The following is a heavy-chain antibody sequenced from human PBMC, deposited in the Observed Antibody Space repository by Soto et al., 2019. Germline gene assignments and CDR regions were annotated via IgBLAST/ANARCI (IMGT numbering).Heavy chain of an antibody. V-gene: IGHV3-43*01. CDR3: AKEGDYGDKGRDFDI. Sequence: GGSLRLSCAAPGFTFGDYTMHWGRQAPWKGLEWVSLISWDGGSTYYADSVKGRFTISRDNSKNSLYLQMNSLRTEDTALYYCAKEGDYGDKGRDFDIWGQGTMVTVSS. J-gene: IGHJ3*02. D-gene: IGHD4-17*01. CDR2: ISWDGGST. CDR1: GFTFGDYT.